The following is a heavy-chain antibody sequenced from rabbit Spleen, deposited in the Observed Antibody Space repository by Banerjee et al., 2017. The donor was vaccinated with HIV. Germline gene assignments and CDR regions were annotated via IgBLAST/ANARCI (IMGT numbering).Heavy chain of an antibody. J-gene: IGHJ4*01. D-gene: IGHD1-1*01. Sequence: QSLEESGGGLVKPGASLTLTCIASGVSFSGDSYMCWVRQAPGKGLEWIACIDTGSSGFTYFASWAKGRFTISKTSSTTVTLQMTSLTAADTATYFCARDLIAVIGWNFNLWGPGTLVTVS. CDR2: IDTGSSGFT. CDR1: GVSFSGDSY. V-gene: IGHV1S40*01. CDR3: ARDLIAVIGWNFNL.